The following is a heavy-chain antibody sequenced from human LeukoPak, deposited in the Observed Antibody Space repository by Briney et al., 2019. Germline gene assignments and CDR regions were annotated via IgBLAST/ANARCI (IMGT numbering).Heavy chain of an antibody. CDR2: IYYSGST. CDR1: GGSISSSSYY. Sequence: SETLSLTCTVSGGSISSSSYYWGWIRQPPGKGLEWIGSIYYSGSTYYNPSLKSRVTIDTSKNQFSPKLSSVTAADTAVYYCARRRYCSGGSCHAIDYWGQGTLVTVSS. J-gene: IGHJ4*02. D-gene: IGHD2-15*01. CDR3: ARRRYCSGGSCHAIDY. V-gene: IGHV4-39*01.